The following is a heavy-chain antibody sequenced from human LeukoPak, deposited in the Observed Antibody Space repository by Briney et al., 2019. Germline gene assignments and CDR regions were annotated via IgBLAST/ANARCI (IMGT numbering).Heavy chain of an antibody. CDR1: GYSITSGYY. V-gene: IGHV4-38-2*02. CDR3: AREWAY. CDR2: IYHSGST. Sequence: SETLSLTCTVSGYSITSGYYWGWIRPPPGKGLEWIGNIYHSGSTYYNPSLKSRVTISVDTSKNQFSLRLNSVTAADTAVYYCAREWAYWGQGTLVTVSS. J-gene: IGHJ4*02.